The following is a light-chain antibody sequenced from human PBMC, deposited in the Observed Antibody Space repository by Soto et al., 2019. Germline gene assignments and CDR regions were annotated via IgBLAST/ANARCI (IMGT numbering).Light chain of an antibody. CDR1: QSISSW. Sequence: DIQMTQFPSTLSASVGDRVTITCRASQSISSWLAWYQQKPGKAPKLLIYKASSLESGVPSRFSGSGSGTEFALTISSLQPDDFATYYCQQYNSYPITFGHGTRLEIK. CDR2: KAS. J-gene: IGKJ5*01. V-gene: IGKV1-5*03. CDR3: QQYNSYPIT.